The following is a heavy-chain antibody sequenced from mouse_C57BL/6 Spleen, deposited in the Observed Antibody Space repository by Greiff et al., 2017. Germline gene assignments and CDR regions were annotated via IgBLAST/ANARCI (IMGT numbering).Heavy chain of an antibody. D-gene: IGHD1-1*01. J-gene: IGHJ1*03. Sequence: VQRVESGPGLVQPSQSLSITCTVSGFSLTSYGVHWVRQSPGKGLEWLGVIWSGGSTDDNAAFIYRLSISKDNSKSQVFFKMNSLQADDTAIYYCARNADYYGSSYWYFDVWGTGTTVTVSS. CDR1: GFSLTSYG. V-gene: IGHV2-2*01. CDR2: IWSGGST. CDR3: ARNADYYGSSYWYFDV.